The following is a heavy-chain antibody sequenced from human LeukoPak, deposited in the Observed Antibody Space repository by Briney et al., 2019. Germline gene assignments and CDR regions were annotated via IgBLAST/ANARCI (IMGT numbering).Heavy chain of an antibody. CDR1: GYTFTSYD. CDR3: ARALGYCSGGSCYPSGS. V-gene: IGHV1-8*01. D-gene: IGHD2-15*01. CDR2: MNPNSGNT. Sequence: ASVKVSCKASGYTFTSYDINWVRQATGQGLEWRGWMNPNSGNTGYAQKFQGRVTMTRNTSISTAYMELSSLRSEDTAVYYCARALGYCSGGSCYPSGSWGQGTLVTVSS. J-gene: IGHJ5*02.